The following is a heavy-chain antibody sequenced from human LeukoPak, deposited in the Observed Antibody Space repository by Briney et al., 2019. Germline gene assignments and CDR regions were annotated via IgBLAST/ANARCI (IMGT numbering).Heavy chain of an antibody. CDR3: ATDRRITIFGVVPTGYMDV. CDR1: GYTLTELS. J-gene: IGHJ6*03. Sequence: ASVKVSCKVSGYTLTELSMHWVRQAPGKGLEWMGGFDPEDGETIYAQKFQGGVTMTEDTSTDTAYMELSSLRSEDTAVYYCATDRRITIFGVVPTGYMDVWGKGTTVTVSS. D-gene: IGHD3-3*01. CDR2: FDPEDGET. V-gene: IGHV1-24*01.